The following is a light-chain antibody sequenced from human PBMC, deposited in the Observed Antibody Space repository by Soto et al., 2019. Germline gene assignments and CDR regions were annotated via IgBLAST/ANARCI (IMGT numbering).Light chain of an antibody. V-gene: IGLV2-11*01. J-gene: IGLJ1*01. Sequence: QSVLAQPRSVSGSPGQSVTISCTGAGNDVGAYNYVSWYQQHPGRPPKLMIYDVTKWPSGVPERFSGSKSGNTASLTISGLQAEDEADYFCCSYAGGYIYLFGTGTKVT. CDR2: DVT. CDR3: CSYAGGYIYL. CDR1: GNDVGAYNY.